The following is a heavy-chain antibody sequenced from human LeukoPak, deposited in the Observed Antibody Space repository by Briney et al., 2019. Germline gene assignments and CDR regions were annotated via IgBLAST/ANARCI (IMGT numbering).Heavy chain of an antibody. J-gene: IGHJ5*02. CDR1: GYTYTTDG. Sequence: SVKVSCKASGYTYTTDGISWVRQAPGQGLGWMGWIDTYSGKTNYAQKFQGRVTMTSDTSTSTAYMELRSLRSDDTAVYYCARDRGIAEADSFDPWGQGTLVTVSS. CDR3: ARDRGIAEADSFDP. D-gene: IGHD6-13*01. CDR2: IDTYSGKT. V-gene: IGHV1-18*01.